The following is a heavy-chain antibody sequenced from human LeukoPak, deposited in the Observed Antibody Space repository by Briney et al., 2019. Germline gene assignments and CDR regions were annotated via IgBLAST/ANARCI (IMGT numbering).Heavy chain of an antibody. CDR1: GFTFSSYW. CDR3: ARGLRQQLADYYGMDV. J-gene: IGHJ6*02. CDR2: IKQDGSEK. Sequence: GGSPRLSCAASGFTFSSYWVSWVRQAPGKGLEWVANIKQDGSEKYYVDSVKGRFTISRDNAKNSLYLQMNSLRAEDTAVYYCARGLRQQLADYYGMDVWGQGTTVTVSS. V-gene: IGHV3-7*01. D-gene: IGHD6-13*01.